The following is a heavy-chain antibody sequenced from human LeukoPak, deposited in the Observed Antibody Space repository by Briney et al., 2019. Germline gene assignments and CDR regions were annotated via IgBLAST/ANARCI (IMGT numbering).Heavy chain of an antibody. CDR2: IIPILGIA. D-gene: IGHD5-12*01. V-gene: IGHV1-69*04. J-gene: IGHJ4*02. CDR1: GGTFSSYA. CDR3: ARDGSPSDIVATIDY. Sequence: SVKVSCKASGGTFSSYAISWVRQAPGQGLEWMGRIIPILGIANYAQKFQGRVTITADKSTSTAYMELSSLRSDDTAVYYCARDGSPSDIVATIDYWGQGTLVTVSS.